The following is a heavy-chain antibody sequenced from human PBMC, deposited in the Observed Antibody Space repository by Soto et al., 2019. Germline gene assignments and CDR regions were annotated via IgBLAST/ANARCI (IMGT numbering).Heavy chain of an antibody. D-gene: IGHD4-17*01. CDR1: GVSISSYY. J-gene: IGHJ4*02. Sequence: QVQLQESGPGLVKPSETLSLTCTVSGVSISSYYWSWIRQPPGKGLEWIGYIYYSGSSNYNPSLKSRVTLSVDTSMNQFSLKLCSVTAADTAVYCCASVYGDYLDYWGQGTLVTVSS. CDR3: ASVYGDYLDY. V-gene: IGHV4-59*01. CDR2: IYYSGSS.